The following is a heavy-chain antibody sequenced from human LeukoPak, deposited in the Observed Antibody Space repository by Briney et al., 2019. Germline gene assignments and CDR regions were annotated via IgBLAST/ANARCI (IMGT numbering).Heavy chain of an antibody. Sequence: SLRLSCAASGFTFSSYAMHWVRQAPGKGREWVAIISYDGGNKYYADSVKGRFTISRDNSKDTLYLQMNSLRGEDTAVYYCARVYSSTWLNDYWGQGTLVTVSS. D-gene: IGHD6-13*01. CDR1: GFTFSSYA. CDR2: ISYDGGNK. CDR3: ARVYSSTWLNDY. J-gene: IGHJ4*02. V-gene: IGHV3-30-3*01.